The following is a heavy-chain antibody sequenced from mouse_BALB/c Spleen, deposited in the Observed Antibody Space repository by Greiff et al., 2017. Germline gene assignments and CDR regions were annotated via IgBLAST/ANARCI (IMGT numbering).Heavy chain of an antibody. V-gene: IGHV5-4*02. J-gene: IGHJ2*01. CDR3: ARAYYGNSLFDY. CDR2: ISDGGSYT. CDR1: GFTFSDYY. D-gene: IGHD2-10*01. Sequence: EVQGVESGGGLVKPGGSLKLSCAASGFTFSDYYMYWVRQTPEKRLEWVATISDGGSYTYYPDSVKGRFTISRDNAKNNLYLQMSSLKSEDTAMYYCARAYYGNSLFDYWGQGTTLTVSS.